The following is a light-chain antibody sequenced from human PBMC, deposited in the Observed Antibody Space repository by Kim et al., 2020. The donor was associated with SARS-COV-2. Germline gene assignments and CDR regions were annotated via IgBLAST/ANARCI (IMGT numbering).Light chain of an antibody. CDR3: AAWDDSLSAWV. J-gene: IGLJ3*02. CDR2: GNS. V-gene: IGLV1-47*01. CDR1: RSSVGVNS. Sequence: GQRVTPPSSGSRSSVGVNSQYWFQHLPGTDPKLLIYGNSQRPSGFPDRFSASKSGTSASLAVSGLRSDDEADFYCAAWDDSLSAWVFGGGTQLTIL.